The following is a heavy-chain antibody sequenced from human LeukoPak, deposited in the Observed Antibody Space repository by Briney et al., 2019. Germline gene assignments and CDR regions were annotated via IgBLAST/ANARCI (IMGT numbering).Heavy chain of an antibody. CDR2: MNPNSGNT. CDR1: GYTFTSYD. D-gene: IGHD6-19*01. CDR3: ARSYSSAMLAEYWFDP. V-gene: IGHV1-8*01. J-gene: IGHJ5*02. Sequence: ASEKVSCKASGYTFTSYDINWVRQATGQGLEWMGWMNPNSGNTGYAQKFQGRVTMTRNTSISTAYMELSSLRSEDTAVYYCARSYSSAMLAEYWFDPWGQGTLVTVSS.